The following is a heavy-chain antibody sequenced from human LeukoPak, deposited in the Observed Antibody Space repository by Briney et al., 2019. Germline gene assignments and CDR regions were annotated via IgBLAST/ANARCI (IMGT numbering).Heavy chain of an antibody. CDR2: IYYSRST. CDR1: GGSISSSSYY. Sequence: SETLSLTCTVSGGSISSSSYYWGGIRQPPGKGLEWIGSIYYSRSTYYNPSLKSRVTISVDTSKNQFSLKLSSVTAADTAVYYCARLNQQLAIRYYYYGMDVWGQGTTVTVSS. J-gene: IGHJ6*02. V-gene: IGHV4-39*01. CDR3: ARLNQQLAIRYYYYGMDV. D-gene: IGHD6-13*01.